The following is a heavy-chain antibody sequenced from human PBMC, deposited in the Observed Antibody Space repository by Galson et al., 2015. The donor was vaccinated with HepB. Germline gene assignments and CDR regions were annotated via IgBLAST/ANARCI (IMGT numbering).Heavy chain of an antibody. CDR3: TTDIPRTYYYYYMNV. J-gene: IGHJ6*03. CDR1: GFTFSSYA. CDR2: ISGSGGST. Sequence: SLRLSCAASGFTFSSYAMSWVRQAPGKGLEWVSAISGSGGSTYYADSVKGRFTISRDNSKNTLYLQMNSLRAEDTAVYYCTTDIPRTYYYYYMNVWGKGTTVTVSS. V-gene: IGHV3-23*01.